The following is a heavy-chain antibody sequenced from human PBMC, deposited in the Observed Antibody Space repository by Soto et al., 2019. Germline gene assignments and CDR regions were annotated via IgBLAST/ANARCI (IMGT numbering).Heavy chain of an antibody. D-gene: IGHD4-17*01. V-gene: IGHV1-69*06. Sequence: QVQLVQSGAEVKKPASSVKVSCKASAGTFSSYAISWVRQAPGQGLEWMGGIIPIFGTANYAQKFQGRVTITAAKSTSTAYMELSSLRSEDTAVYYCARDWVTTDRNRFDYWGQGTLVTVSS. CDR1: AGTFSSYA. CDR3: ARDWVTTDRNRFDY. J-gene: IGHJ4*02. CDR2: IIPIFGTA.